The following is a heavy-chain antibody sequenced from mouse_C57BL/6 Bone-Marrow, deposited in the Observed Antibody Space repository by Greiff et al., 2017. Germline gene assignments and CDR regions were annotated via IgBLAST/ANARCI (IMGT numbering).Heavy chain of an antibody. Sequence: EVKLMESGPGLVKPSQSLSLTCSVTGYSITSGYYWNWIRQFPGNKLEWMGYISYDGSNNYNPSLKNRISITRDTSKNQFFLKLNSVTTEDTATYYCARWDITTLNDYWGQGTTLTVSS. J-gene: IGHJ2*01. CDR2: ISYDGSN. V-gene: IGHV3-6*01. D-gene: IGHD1-1*01. CDR3: ARWDITTLNDY. CDR1: GYSITSGYY.